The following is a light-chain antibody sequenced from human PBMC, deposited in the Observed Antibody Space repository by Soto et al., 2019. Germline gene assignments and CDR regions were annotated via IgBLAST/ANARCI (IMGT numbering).Light chain of an antibody. Sequence: DIQMTQSPSTLSASVGDRVTITCLASQDIGIYLAWYQQKPGKAPNLLIYAASSLQRGVPSRFSGSGSGTDFTLTIRSLQPEDFATYHCQQLSSYPVTFGQGTKVDIK. CDR2: AAS. CDR3: QQLSSYPVT. V-gene: IGKV1-9*01. CDR1: QDIGIY. J-gene: IGKJ1*01.